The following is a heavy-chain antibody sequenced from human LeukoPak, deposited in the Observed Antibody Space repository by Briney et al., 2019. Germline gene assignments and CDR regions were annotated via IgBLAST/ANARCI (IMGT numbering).Heavy chain of an antibody. D-gene: IGHD3-22*01. CDR3: ARHRDVSGYYALDY. V-gene: IGHV4-39*01. Sequence: SETLSLTCTVSGGSIRTDGSYWAWIRQPPGKGLEWIGSIYIDGITHYNSSLQSRVTLSIDTSKNQFSLNLKSVTAADTAVYYCARHRDVSGYYALDYWGQGTLVTVSA. J-gene: IGHJ4*02. CDR1: GGSIRTDGSY. CDR2: IYIDGIT.